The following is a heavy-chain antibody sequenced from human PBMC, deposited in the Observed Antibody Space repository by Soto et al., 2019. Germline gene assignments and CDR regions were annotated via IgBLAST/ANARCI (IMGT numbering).Heavy chain of an antibody. CDR1: GYIFTSHG. D-gene: IGHD6-19*01. Sequence: QVQLVQSGAEVKKPGASVKVSCKASGYIFTSHGISSVRQAPGQGLEWMGRISTYNGNTKYAQKLQGRVTMTTDTSASIADMELRSLRSYDTAVYYCARDNGQWLVSEWGQGTLVTVSA. V-gene: IGHV1-18*01. J-gene: IGHJ1*01. CDR3: ARDNGQWLVSE. CDR2: ISTYNGNT.